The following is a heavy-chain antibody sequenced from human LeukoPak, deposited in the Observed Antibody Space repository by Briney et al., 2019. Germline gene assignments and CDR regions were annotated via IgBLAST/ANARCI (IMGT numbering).Heavy chain of an antibody. CDR1: GFIFSNYE. CDR3: ARDLPTGTYRAYFDS. Sequence: GGSLRLSCAGSGFIFSNYEMNWVRQAPGKGLEWVSYISSTGSDIYYADSVKGRFTISRDNAENSLYLQMNSLRAEDTSVYYCARDLPTGTYRAYFDSWGQGTLVTVSS. J-gene: IGHJ4*02. CDR2: ISSTGSDI. D-gene: IGHD1-26*01. V-gene: IGHV3-48*03.